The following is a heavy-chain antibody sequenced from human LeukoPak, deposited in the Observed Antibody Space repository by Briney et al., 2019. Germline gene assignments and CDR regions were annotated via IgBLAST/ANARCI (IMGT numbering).Heavy chain of an antibody. V-gene: IGHV3-21*01. J-gene: IGHJ2*01. Sequence: GGSLRLSCAASGFTFITYGMNWVRQAPGKGLEWVSSISVKSSYIYYADSVKGRFTISRDNAKNSLYLQMDSLRDEDTAVYYCAREPPGGGWYFDLWGQGTLVTVSS. CDR2: ISVKSSYI. CDR1: GFTFITYG. CDR3: AREPPGGGWYFDL. D-gene: IGHD3-10*01.